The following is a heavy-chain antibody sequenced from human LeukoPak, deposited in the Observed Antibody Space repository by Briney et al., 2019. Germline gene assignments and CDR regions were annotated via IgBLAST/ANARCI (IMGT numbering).Heavy chain of an antibody. V-gene: IGHV3-7*01. CDR1: GFTFSSYW. CDR3: ARDLGGGDPVVAFDI. Sequence: GGSLRLSCAASGFTFSSYWMSWVRQAPGKGLEWVANIKQDGSEKYYVDSVKGRFTISRGNAKNSLYLQMNSLRAEDTAVYYCARDLGGGDPVVAFDIWGQGTMVTVSS. D-gene: IGHD2-21*02. J-gene: IGHJ3*02. CDR2: IKQDGSEK.